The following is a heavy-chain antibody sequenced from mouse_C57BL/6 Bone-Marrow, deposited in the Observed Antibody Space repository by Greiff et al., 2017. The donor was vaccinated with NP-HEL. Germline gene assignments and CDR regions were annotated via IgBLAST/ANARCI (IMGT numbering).Heavy chain of an antibody. V-gene: IGHV5-17*01. CDR2: ISSGSSTI. CDR3: ARLYSNYAMDY. Sequence: EVMLVESGGGLVKPGGSLKLSCAASGFTFSDYGMHWVRQAPEKGLEWVAYISSGSSTIYYADTVKGRFTISRDNAKNTLFLQMTSLRSEDTAMYYCARLYSNYAMDYWGQGTSVTVSS. CDR1: GFTFSDYG. J-gene: IGHJ4*01. D-gene: IGHD2-5*01.